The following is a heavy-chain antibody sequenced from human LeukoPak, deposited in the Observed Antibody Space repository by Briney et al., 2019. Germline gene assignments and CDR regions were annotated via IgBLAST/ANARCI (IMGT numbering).Heavy chain of an antibody. CDR1: GGSFSGYY. CDR3: ARHKRLWFGEKKHHWFDP. Sequence: SETLSLTCAVYGGSFSGYYWSWIRQPPGKGLEWIGEINHSGSTNYNPSLKSRVTISVDTSKNQFSLKVSSVTAADTAVYYCARHKRLWFGEKKHHWFDPWGQGTLVTVSS. CDR2: INHSGST. V-gene: IGHV4-34*01. D-gene: IGHD3-10*01. J-gene: IGHJ5*02.